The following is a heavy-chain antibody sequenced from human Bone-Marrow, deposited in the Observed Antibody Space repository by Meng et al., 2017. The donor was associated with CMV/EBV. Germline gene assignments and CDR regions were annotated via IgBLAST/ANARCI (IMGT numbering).Heavy chain of an antibody. CDR3: ARHELGATGLSGFDP. J-gene: IGHJ5*02. D-gene: IGHD1-26*01. CDR1: GGSISSSSYY. V-gene: IGHV4-39*01. CDR2: IYYSGST. Sequence: GSLRLSCTVSGGSISSSSYYWGWIRQPPGKGLEWIGSIYYSGSTYYNPSLNSRVTISVDTTKNQFSLMPSSVTAADTAVDYCARHELGATGLSGFDPWGQGTLVTGSS.